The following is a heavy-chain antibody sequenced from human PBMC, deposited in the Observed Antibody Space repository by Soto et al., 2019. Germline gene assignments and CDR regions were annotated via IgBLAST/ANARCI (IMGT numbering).Heavy chain of an antibody. CDR2: ISYDGSNK. J-gene: IGHJ4*02. Sequence: QVQLVESGGGVVQPGRSLRLSCAASGFTFSSYAMHWVRQAPGKGLEWVAVISYDGSNKYYADSVKGRFTISRDNSKNTLDLQVNSLRAEDTAVDYCARVRFWSCYSEDYWGQGTLVTVSS. D-gene: IGHD3-3*01. V-gene: IGHV3-30-3*01. CDR3: ARVRFWSCYSEDY. CDR1: GFTFSSYA.